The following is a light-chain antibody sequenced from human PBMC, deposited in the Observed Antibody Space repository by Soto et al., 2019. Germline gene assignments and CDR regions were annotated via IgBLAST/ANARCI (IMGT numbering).Light chain of an antibody. V-gene: IGKV3-20*01. J-gene: IGKJ3*01. CDR3: QKYNSAPFT. CDR2: AAS. CDR1: QSMKRRY. Sequence: EIVLMQSPGTLSLSPGERATLFCRASQSMKRRYLAWYQQKPGQAPRVLIYAASNRATGIPDRFSGSGSGTDFSLTISSLQPEDVATYYCQKYNSAPFTFGPGTKVDIK.